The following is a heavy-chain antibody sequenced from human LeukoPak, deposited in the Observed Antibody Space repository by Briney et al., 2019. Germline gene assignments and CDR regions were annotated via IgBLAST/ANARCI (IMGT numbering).Heavy chain of an antibody. J-gene: IGHJ4*02. CDR3: ARDLAGHFGGFYFDS. CDR1: GYTFTGYY. D-gene: IGHD2-21*01. V-gene: IGHV1-2*02. Sequence: ASVKVSCKASGYTFTGYYMHWVRQAPGQGLEWMGWVNPTSGGTNYAQKFQGRVTMTRDTSISTAYMELSRLRSDDTALYYCARDLAGHFGGFYFDSWGQGTLVTVSS. CDR2: VNPTSGGT.